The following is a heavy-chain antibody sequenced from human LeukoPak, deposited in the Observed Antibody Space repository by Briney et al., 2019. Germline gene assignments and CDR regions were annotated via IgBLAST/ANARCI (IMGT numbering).Heavy chain of an antibody. CDR3: ARDAYSYGLGWFDP. D-gene: IGHD5-18*01. V-gene: IGHV4-59*01. J-gene: IGHJ5*02. CDR1: GGSISNYY. Sequence: PSETLSLTCTVSGGSISNYYWNWIRQPPGKGLEWIGYICYSGRTNYNPSLKSRVTISVDTSKNQISLRLSSVTAADTAVYYCARDAYSYGLGWFDPWGQGTLVTVSS. CDR2: ICYSGRT.